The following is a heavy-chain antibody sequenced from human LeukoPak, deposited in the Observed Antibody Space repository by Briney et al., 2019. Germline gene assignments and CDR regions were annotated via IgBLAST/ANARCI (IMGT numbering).Heavy chain of an antibody. V-gene: IGHV4-30-2*06. CDR1: GASISTAGYY. CDR2: IYHSGST. Sequence: PSQTLSLTCSFSGASISTAGYYWTWIRQSPGEGLEWLGYIYHSGSTYYNPSLKSRVTISVDRSKNQFSLKLSSVTAADTAVYYCARGGGEYDSSGYSDWGQGTLVTVSS. D-gene: IGHD3-22*01. J-gene: IGHJ4*02. CDR3: ARGGGEYDSSGYSD.